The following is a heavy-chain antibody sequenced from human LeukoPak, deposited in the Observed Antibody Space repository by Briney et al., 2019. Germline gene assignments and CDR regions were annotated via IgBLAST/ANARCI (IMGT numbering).Heavy chain of an antibody. CDR2: SYSGGSA. V-gene: IGHV3-66*01. J-gene: IGHJ3*02. CDR3: ARDSPVGASSFDI. Sequence: GGSLRLSCAASGFSVSSNHMSWVRQAPGKGLEWVSVSYSGGSAYYSDSVKGRFTISRDRSKNTVYLQMNSLRVEDTAVYYCARDSPVGASSFDIWGQGTMASVSS. D-gene: IGHD1-26*01. CDR1: GFSVSSNH.